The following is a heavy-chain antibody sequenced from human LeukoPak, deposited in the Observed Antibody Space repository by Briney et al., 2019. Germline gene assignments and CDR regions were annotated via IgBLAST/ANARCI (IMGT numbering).Heavy chain of an antibody. Sequence: SETLSLTCTVSGGSISTYYWSWIRQPPGKGLEWIGLIYYSGSTNYNPSLKSRVTISVDTSKNHFSLRLSSVTAADTAVYYCAGSRYFYDSGGRNWYFDLWGRATLVTVSS. D-gene: IGHD3-22*01. J-gene: IGHJ2*01. CDR1: GGSISTYY. CDR3: AGSRYFYDSGGRNWYFDL. V-gene: IGHV4-59*01. CDR2: IYYSGST.